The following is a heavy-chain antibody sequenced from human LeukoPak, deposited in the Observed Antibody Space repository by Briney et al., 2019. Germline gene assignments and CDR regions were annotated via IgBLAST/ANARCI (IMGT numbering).Heavy chain of an antibody. V-gene: IGHV5-51*01. CDR2: IYPGDSDT. Sequence: GESLKISCKGSGYSFTSYWIGWGRQMPGKGLEGMGIIYPGDSDTRYSPSFQSQVTISADKSISTAYLQWSSLKASDTAMYYCARTLLGYGDERGGAFDIWGQGTMVTVSS. J-gene: IGHJ3*02. D-gene: IGHD4-17*01. CDR3: ARTLLGYGDERGGAFDI. CDR1: GYSFTSYW.